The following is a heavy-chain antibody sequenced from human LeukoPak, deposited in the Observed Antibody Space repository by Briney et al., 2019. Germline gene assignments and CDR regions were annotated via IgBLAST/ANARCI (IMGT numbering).Heavy chain of an antibody. CDR1: GGSFTDYF. V-gene: IGHV4-34*01. Sequence: SETLSLTCDVFGGSFTDYFWTWIRQSPGKGLEWIGEINDHTGNTNYNPSLNSRVSISLEKSKNQFSLELRSVTAADTAVYYCARGRIAKIVVVHSFHYGMDVWSQGTTVTVSS. J-gene: IGHJ6*02. CDR3: ARGRIAKIVVVHSFHYGMDV. D-gene: IGHD3-22*01. CDR2: INDHTGNT.